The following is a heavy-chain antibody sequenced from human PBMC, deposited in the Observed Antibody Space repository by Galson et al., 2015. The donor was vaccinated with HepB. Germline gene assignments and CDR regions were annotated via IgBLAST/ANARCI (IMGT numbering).Heavy chain of an antibody. V-gene: IGHV3-21*01. J-gene: IGHJ4*02. CDR3: ARAQDSPGDY. D-gene: IGHD2-15*01. CDR1: GFTFSSYS. Sequence: SLRLTCAASGFTFSSYSMNWVRQAPGKGLEWVSSISSINYIYYVDSVKGRFTISRDNAKNSLYLQMNSLRAEDTAVYYCARAQDSPGDYWGQGTLVTVSS. CDR2: ISSINYI.